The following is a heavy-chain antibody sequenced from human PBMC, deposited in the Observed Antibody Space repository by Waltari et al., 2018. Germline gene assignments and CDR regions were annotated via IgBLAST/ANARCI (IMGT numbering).Heavy chain of an antibody. V-gene: IGHV4-34*01. CDR2: INHSGST. CDR1: GGSFSGYY. Sequence: QVQLQQWGAGLLKPSETLSLTCAVYGGSFSGYYWSWIRQPPGKGLEWIGEINHSGSTNYNPSLKSRVTISVDTSKNQVSLKLSSVTAADTAVYYCARLGGVVIDAFDIWGQGTMVTVSS. CDR3: ARLGGVVIDAFDI. D-gene: IGHD3-3*01. J-gene: IGHJ3*02.